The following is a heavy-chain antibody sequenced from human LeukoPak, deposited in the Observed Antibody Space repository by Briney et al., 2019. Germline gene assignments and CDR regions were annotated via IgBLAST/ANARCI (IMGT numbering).Heavy chain of an antibody. CDR3: ARVGYSSGYPYWYFDL. CDR2: INHSGST. V-gene: IGHV4-34*01. CDR1: GGSFSGYY. D-gene: IGHD3-22*01. Sequence: SETLSLTCAVYGGSFSGYYWSWIRQPPGKGLEWIGEINHSGSTNYNPSLKSRVTMSVDTSKNQFSLNLSSVTAADTAVYYCARVGYSSGYPYWYFDLWGRGTLVTVSS. J-gene: IGHJ2*01.